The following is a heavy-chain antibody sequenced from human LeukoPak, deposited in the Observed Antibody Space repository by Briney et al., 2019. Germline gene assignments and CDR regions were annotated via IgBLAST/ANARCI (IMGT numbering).Heavy chain of an antibody. CDR1: GFTFSRYS. D-gene: IGHD6-19*01. Sequence: PGRSLRLSCAASGFTFSRYSLHWVRQAPGKGLEWVAVISYDGTNQYYADSVKGRFTISRDNSKNTLYLQMNSLGAEDTAVYYCSKEWAYSAGWYYFDYWGQGTLVTVSS. CDR2: ISYDGTNQ. J-gene: IGHJ4*02. CDR3: SKEWAYSAGWYYFDY. V-gene: IGHV3-30*14.